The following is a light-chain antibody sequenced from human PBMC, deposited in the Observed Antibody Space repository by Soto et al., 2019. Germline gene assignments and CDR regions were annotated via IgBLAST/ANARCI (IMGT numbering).Light chain of an antibody. CDR1: QNLNNW. CDR3: QQYNNYPWT. Sequence: DIQMTQSPSTLSASVGDRVTITCRASQNLNNWLAWFQQKQGKAPTLLIYKASGLESGVPSRFSGSGSGTEFTLTISSLQPDDSSTYYCQQYNNYPWTFGQGTKVEIK. V-gene: IGKV1-5*03. J-gene: IGKJ1*01. CDR2: KAS.